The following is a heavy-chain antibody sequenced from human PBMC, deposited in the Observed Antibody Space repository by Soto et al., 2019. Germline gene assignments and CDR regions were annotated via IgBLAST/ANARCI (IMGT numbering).Heavy chain of an antibody. V-gene: IGHV4-31*03. CDR2: IYHMGTT. J-gene: IGHJ4*02. Sequence: QVQLQESGPGLVKPSQTLSLTCTVSGGSIRTTGYYWNWIRQRPGKGPEWIGNIYHMGTTYYHPSLKGRVSLSVDSSNNQFSLRLTSVTAADTAVNFCARHVGSTAATDSWGQGTLVTVSS. D-gene: IGHD4-17*01. CDR3: ARHVGSTAATDS. CDR1: GGSIRTTGYY.